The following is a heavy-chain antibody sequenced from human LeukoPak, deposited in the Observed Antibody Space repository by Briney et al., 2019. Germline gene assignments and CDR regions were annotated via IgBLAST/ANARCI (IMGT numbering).Heavy chain of an antibody. CDR3: ARAPMSYDSSGFGGAFDI. Sequence: GGSLRLSCAASGFTFSNYAMHWVRQAPGKGLEWVAVISYDGTNKYYADSVEGRFTISRDNSKNTMYLQMNSLRAEDTAMYYCARAPMSYDSSGFGGAFDIWGQGTMVTVSS. J-gene: IGHJ3*02. D-gene: IGHD3-22*01. CDR2: ISYDGTNK. V-gene: IGHV3-30-3*01. CDR1: GFTFSNYA.